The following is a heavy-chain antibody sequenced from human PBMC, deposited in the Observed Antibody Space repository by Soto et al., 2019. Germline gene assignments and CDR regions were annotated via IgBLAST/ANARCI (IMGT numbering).Heavy chain of an antibody. CDR1: GFTFSRYW. V-gene: IGHV3-7*01. J-gene: IGHJ3*02. CDR3: ARGDTPMITGMDSFDI. Sequence: GGSLRLSCAASGFTFSRYWMNWVRQAPGKGLEWVANIKQDGTEKNYVDSVKGRFTISRDNARKSLYLQMDSLRAKDTAVYFCARGDTPMITGMDSFDIWGQGTMVTVSS. D-gene: IGHD5-18*01. CDR2: IKQDGTEK.